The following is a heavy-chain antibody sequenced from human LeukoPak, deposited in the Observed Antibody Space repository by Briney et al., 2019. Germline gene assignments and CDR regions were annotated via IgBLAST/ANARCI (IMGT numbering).Heavy chain of an antibody. CDR3: AKDSYSHNGIFDALDI. D-gene: IGHD2-8*01. Sequence: GGSLRLSCAASGFTFSNYAMTWVRQAPGKGLEWVSTIGGGPVYYADSVKGRFTISRDDSKNTLFLQMNSLRAEDTAIYYCAKDSYSHNGIFDALDIWGQGTLVTVPS. CDR2: IGGGPV. J-gene: IGHJ3*02. CDR1: GFTFSNYA. V-gene: IGHV3-23*01.